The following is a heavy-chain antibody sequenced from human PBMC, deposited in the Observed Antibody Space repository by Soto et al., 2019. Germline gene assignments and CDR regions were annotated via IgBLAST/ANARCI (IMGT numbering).Heavy chain of an antibody. CDR2: IFISSSYI. CDR1: GFTFSSYS. J-gene: IGHJ4*02. D-gene: IGHD1-26*01. V-gene: IGHV3-21*06. Sequence: EVQLVESGGGLVKPGGSLRLSCAASGFTFSSYSMNWVRQAPGKGLEWVSSIFISSSYIYYADSVKGRFTISRDNAKNPLYLHMNSLRADDTVVYYCARVPYGGSYWREFDYWGQGTLVTVSS. CDR3: ARVPYGGSYWREFDY.